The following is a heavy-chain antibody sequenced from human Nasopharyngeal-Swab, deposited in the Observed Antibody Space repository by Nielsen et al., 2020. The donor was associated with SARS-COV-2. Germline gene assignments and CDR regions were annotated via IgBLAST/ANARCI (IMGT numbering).Heavy chain of an antibody. CDR2: INPNSGGT. J-gene: IGHJ4*02. Sequence: WVRQAPGQGLEWMGRINPNSGGTNYAQKFQGRVTMTWDTSISTAYMELSRLRSDDTAVYYCARGRVPTEDYWGQGTRVTVSS. CDR3: ARGRVPTEDY. D-gene: IGHD2-2*01. V-gene: IGHV1-2*06.